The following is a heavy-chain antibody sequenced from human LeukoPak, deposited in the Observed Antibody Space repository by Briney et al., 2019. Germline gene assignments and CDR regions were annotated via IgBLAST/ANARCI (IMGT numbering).Heavy chain of an antibody. CDR1: GFTFGSFG. CDR3: ARDQSYHLLYFDY. D-gene: IGHD3-10*01. V-gene: IGHV3-33*01. CDR2: IWYDGSEK. Sequence: GGSLRLSCAASGFTFGSFGMHWVRQAPGKGLEWVAVIWYDGSEKYYADSVKGRFTISRDNSKNTLYLQVNSLRAEDTAVYYCARDQSYHLLYFDYWGQGTLVTVSS. J-gene: IGHJ4*02.